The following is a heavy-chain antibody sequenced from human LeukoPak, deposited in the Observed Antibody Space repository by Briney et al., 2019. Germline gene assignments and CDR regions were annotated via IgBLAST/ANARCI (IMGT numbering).Heavy chain of an antibody. J-gene: IGHJ6*02. CDR1: GFAFSSYW. D-gene: IGHD2-15*01. CDR3: ARDLENCSGGSCYYYYYGMDV. V-gene: IGHV3-33*08. Sequence: GGSLRLSCAASGFAFSSYWMSWVRQAPGKGLEWVAVIWYDGSNKYYADSVKGRFTISRDNSKNTLYLQMNSLRAEDTAVYYCARDLENCSGGSCYYYYYGMDVWGQGTTVTVSS. CDR2: IWYDGSNK.